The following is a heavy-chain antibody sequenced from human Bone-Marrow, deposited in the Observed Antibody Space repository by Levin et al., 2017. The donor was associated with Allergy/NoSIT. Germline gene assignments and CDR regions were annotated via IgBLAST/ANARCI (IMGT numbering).Heavy chain of an antibody. Sequence: RASVKVSCKASGGTFNNYPISWVRQAPGQGLEWMGGIIPLFGATTYADNFQGRLTITADKSTTTAYMELRSLTSEDTAVYYCGRDSGTSGYLHLDYWGQGSLVTVSS. CDR2: IIPLFGAT. J-gene: IGHJ4*02. CDR1: GGTFNNYP. V-gene: IGHV1-69*06. CDR3: GRDSGTSGYLHLDY. D-gene: IGHD2-2*01.